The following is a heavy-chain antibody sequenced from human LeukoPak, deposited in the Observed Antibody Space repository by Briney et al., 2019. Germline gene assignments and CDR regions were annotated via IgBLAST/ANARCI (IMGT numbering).Heavy chain of an antibody. CDR2: IYYSGST. Sequence: SETLSLACTVSGGSISSSSYYWGWIRQPPGKGLEWIGSIYYSGSTYYNPSLKSRVTISVDTSKNQFSLKLSSVTAADTAVYYCASIPYYDFWSGYSHYYYGMDVWGQGTTVTVSS. CDR3: ASIPYYDFWSGYSHYYYGMDV. V-gene: IGHV4-39*01. J-gene: IGHJ6*02. D-gene: IGHD3-3*01. CDR1: GGSISSSSYY.